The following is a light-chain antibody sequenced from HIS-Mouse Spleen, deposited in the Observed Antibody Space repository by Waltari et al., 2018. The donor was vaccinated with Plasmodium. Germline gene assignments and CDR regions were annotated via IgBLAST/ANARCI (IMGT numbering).Light chain of an antibody. CDR3: CSYAGSSTYV. CDR1: SSDVGSYNI. V-gene: IGLV2-23*01. Sequence: QSALTQPASVSGSPGQSITISCTGTSSDVGSYNIVSWYQQHPGKAPKRMIYEGSKRPSGVSNRFSGSKSGNTASLTISGLQAEDEADYYCCSYAGSSTYVFGTGTKVTVL. J-gene: IGLJ1*01. CDR2: EGS.